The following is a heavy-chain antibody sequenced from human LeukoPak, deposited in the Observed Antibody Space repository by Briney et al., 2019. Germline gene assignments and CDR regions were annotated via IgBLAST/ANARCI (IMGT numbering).Heavy chain of an antibody. Sequence: GGSLRLSCAASGFTFSSYAMSWVRQAPGKGLEWVSGISGSGISTSYADSVKGRLSISRDNSKNALYLQMNSLRAEDTAVYYCAKDTSSTWGQGTLVTVSS. CDR1: GFTFSSYA. J-gene: IGHJ5*02. CDR3: AKDTSST. D-gene: IGHD6-13*01. V-gene: IGHV3-23*01. CDR2: ISGSGIST.